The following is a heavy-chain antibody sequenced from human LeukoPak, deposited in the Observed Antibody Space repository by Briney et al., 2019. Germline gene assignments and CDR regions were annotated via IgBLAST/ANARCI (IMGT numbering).Heavy chain of an antibody. CDR1: GGSISTYC. V-gene: IGHV4-59*01. J-gene: IGHJ5*02. CDR3: ARAKTEYSYGYGFDP. D-gene: IGHD5-18*01. Sequence: SETLSLTCTVSGGSISTYCWTWIRQTPGKGLEYIGYINYSGSTDSNPSLKSRVTISVDTSKNQFSLKLSSVTAADTAVYYCARAKTEYSYGYGFDPWGQGTLVTVSS. CDR2: INYSGST.